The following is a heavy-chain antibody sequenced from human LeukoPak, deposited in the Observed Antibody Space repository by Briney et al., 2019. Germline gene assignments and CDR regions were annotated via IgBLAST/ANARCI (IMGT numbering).Heavy chain of an antibody. J-gene: IGHJ6*02. Sequence: GGSLRLSCAASGFTFSSYSMNWVRQAPGKGLEWVSSISSSSSYIYYADSVKGRFTISRDNAKNSLYLQMNSLRAEDTAVYYCARDDGDYDTRSGMDVWGQGTTVTVSS. CDR2: ISSSSSYI. V-gene: IGHV3-21*01. D-gene: IGHD3-22*01. CDR1: GFTFSSYS. CDR3: ARDDGDYDTRSGMDV.